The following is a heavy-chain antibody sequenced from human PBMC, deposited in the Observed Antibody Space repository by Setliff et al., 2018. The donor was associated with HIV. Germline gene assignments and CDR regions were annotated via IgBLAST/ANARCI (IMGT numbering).Heavy chain of an antibody. CDR1: GGTFRSYA. J-gene: IGHJ4*02. D-gene: IGHD3-10*01. CDR3: ARARRSSMVRGTYFDY. CDR2: IIPIFGTA. Sequence: SVKVSCKASGGTFRSYAISWVRQAPGQGLEWMGGIIPIFGTANYAQKFQGRVTTTADESTSTAYMELSSLRSEDTAVYYCARARRSSMVRGTYFDYWGQGTLVTVSS. V-gene: IGHV1-69*13.